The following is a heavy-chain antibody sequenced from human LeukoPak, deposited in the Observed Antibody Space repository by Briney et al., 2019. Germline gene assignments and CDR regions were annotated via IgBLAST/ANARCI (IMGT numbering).Heavy chain of an antibody. Sequence: ASVKVSCEASGYTFTSYGISWVRQAPGQGLEWMGWISAYNGNTNYAQKLQGRVTMTTDTSTSTAYMELRSLRSDDTAVYYCARLAWAYERPDAFNIWGQGTMVTVSS. V-gene: IGHV1-18*01. CDR2: ISAYNGNT. J-gene: IGHJ3*02. CDR3: ARLAWAYERPDAFNI. CDR1: GYTFTSYG. D-gene: IGHD1-1*01.